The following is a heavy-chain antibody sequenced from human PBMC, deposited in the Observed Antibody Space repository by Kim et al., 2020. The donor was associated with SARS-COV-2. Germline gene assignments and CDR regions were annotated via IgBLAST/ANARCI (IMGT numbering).Heavy chain of an antibody. V-gene: IGHV5-10-1*01. CDR2: IDPSDSYT. Sequence: GESLKISCKGSGYSFTSYWISWVRQMPGKGLEWMGRIDPSDSYTNYSPSFQGHVTISADKSISTAYLQWSSLKASDTAMYYCARHGRYYDILTGYFGYDYYYYGMDVWGQGTTVTVSS. CDR3: ARHGRYYDILTGYFGYDYYYYGMDV. J-gene: IGHJ6*02. D-gene: IGHD3-9*01. CDR1: GYSFTSYW.